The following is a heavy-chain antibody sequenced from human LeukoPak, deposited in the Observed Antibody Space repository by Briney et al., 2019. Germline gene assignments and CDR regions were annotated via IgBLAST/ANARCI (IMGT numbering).Heavy chain of an antibody. J-gene: IGHJ4*02. Sequence: SETLSLTCAVYGGSFSGYYWSWIRQPPGKGLEWIGEINHSGSTNYNPSLKRRATISVDTSKNQFSLKLSSVTAADTAVYYCARGPRTRSCLGDYWGQGTLVTVSS. D-gene: IGHD2-2*01. V-gene: IGHV4-34*01. CDR2: INHSGST. CDR1: GGSFSGYY. CDR3: ARGPRTRSCLGDY.